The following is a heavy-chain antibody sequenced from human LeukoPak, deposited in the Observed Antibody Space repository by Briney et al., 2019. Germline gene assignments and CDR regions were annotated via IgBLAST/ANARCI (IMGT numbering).Heavy chain of an antibody. CDR2: IYYSGST. V-gene: IGHV4-59*01. D-gene: IGHD5-18*01. CDR3: ARDRGGYGIYDY. J-gene: IGHJ4*02. Sequence: HSETLSLTCTVSGGSISSYYWSWIRQPPGKGLEWIGYIYYSGSTNYNPSLKSRVTISVDTSKNQFSLKLSSVTAADTAVYYCARDRGGYGIYDYWGQGTLVTVSS. CDR1: GGSISSYY.